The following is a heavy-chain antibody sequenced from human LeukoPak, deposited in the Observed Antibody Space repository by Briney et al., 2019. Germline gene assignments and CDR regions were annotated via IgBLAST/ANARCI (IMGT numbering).Heavy chain of an antibody. D-gene: IGHD6-19*01. Sequence: SETLSLTCTVSGYSISSGYYWGWIRQPPGKGLEWIGSIYHSGSTYYNPSLKSRVTISVDTSKNQFSLKLSSVTAADTAVYYCARDVPSPGIAVAGNPYYSYRGQGTLVTVSS. J-gene: IGHJ4*02. CDR1: GYSISSGYY. CDR2: IYHSGST. V-gene: IGHV4-38-2*02. CDR3: ARDVPSPGIAVAGNPYYSY.